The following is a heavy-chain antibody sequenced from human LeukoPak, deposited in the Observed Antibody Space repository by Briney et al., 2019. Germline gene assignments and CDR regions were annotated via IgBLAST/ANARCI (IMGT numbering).Heavy chain of an antibody. Sequence: GGSLRLSCEASGFIFDDYAMHWVRQAPGKGLEWVSGISWKSDSMRYADSVKGRFTVSRDNAKNSLYLEMNSLRPEDTAVYYCAELGITMIGGVWGKGTTVTISS. CDR3: AELGITMIGGV. V-gene: IGHV3-9*01. D-gene: IGHD3-10*02. J-gene: IGHJ6*04. CDR1: GFIFDDYA. CDR2: ISWKSDSM.